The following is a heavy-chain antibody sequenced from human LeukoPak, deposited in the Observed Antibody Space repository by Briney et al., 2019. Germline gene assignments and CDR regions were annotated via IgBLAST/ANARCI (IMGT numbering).Heavy chain of an antibody. CDR1: GYTFTGYY. J-gene: IGHJ5*02. Sequence: GASLKVSCKASGYTFTGYYMHWVRQAPGQGLEWMGWINPNSGATKYAQKFQGRLTMTGDTSITTAYMELSGLTSDDTAVYYCAKGYGDYSDWFDPWGQGTPVTVSS. CDR2: INPNSGAT. V-gene: IGHV1-2*02. D-gene: IGHD5-18*01. CDR3: AKGYGDYSDWFDP.